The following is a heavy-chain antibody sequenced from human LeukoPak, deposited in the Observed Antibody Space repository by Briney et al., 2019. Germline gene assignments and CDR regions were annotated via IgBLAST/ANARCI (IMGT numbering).Heavy chain of an antibody. CDR3: AKDRSCTGSSCNVGS. CDR1: GFTFSSYA. Sequence: TAGSLRLSCAASGFTFSSYAMSWVRQAPGKGLEWVSAISGSGGSTYYADSVKGRFTISRDNSKNTLYLQMNSLRAEDTAVYYCAKDRSCTGSSCNVGSWGQGTMVTVSS. V-gene: IGHV3-23*01. D-gene: IGHD2-2*01. CDR2: ISGSGGST. J-gene: IGHJ3*01.